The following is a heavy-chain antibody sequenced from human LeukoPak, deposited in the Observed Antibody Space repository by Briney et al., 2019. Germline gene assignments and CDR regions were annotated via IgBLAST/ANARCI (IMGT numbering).Heavy chain of an antibody. D-gene: IGHD1-26*01. J-gene: IGHJ6*03. CDR3: ARDPYSGNYGNHYYYMDV. CDR2: ITSSGAYI. Sequence: GGSLRLSCAASGFTFNYYNMNWVRQAPGKALEWVSSITSSGAYIFYADSVRGRFTISRDNAKDSLYLQMNSLGPEDTAVYYCARDPYSGNYGNHYYYMDVWGKGTTVTISS. V-gene: IGHV3-21*01. CDR1: GFTFNYYN.